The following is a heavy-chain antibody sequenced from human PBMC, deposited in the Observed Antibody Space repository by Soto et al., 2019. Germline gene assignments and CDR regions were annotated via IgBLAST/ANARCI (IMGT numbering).Heavy chain of an antibody. CDR3: ERDGGESIYSNYVLPFYY. CDR1: GGTFSSYA. J-gene: IGHJ4*02. Sequence: QVKLVQSGAEVKTPGSSVKVSCKASGGTFSSYAISWVRQAPGPGLEWMGGIIPIFGTANYAHKFQCRVTITADESTSTAYIELSSRRSEDTAVYYWERDGGESIYSNYVLPFYYWGQGTLVTVS. V-gene: IGHV1-69*01. D-gene: IGHD4-4*01. CDR2: IIPIFGTA.